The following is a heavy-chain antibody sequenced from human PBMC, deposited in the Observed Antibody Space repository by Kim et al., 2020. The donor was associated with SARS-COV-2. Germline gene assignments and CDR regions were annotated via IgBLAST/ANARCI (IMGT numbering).Heavy chain of an antibody. D-gene: IGHD3-9*01. J-gene: IGHJ4*02. Sequence: GGSLRLSCAASGFTFSNAWMSWVRQAPGKGLEWVGRIKSKTDGGTTDYAAPVKGRFTISRDDSKNTPYLQMNSLKTEDTAVYYCTTVGRYSKRGIDYWGQGTLVTVSS. CDR3: TTVGRYSKRGIDY. CDR1: GFTFSNAW. V-gene: IGHV3-15*01. CDR2: IKSKTDGGTT.